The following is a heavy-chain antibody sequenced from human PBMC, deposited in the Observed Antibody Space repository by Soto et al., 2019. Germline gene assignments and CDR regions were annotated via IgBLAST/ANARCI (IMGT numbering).Heavy chain of an antibody. CDR3: AKDIADRYCSSTSCYNPDYYYGMDV. D-gene: IGHD2-2*02. J-gene: IGHJ6*02. Sequence: GGSLRLSCAASGFTFDDYAMHWVRQAPGKGLEWVSGISWNSGSIGYADSVKGRFTISRDNAKNSLYLQMNSLRAEDTALYYCAKDIADRYCSSTSCYNPDYYYGMDVWGQGTTVTVSS. CDR1: GFTFDDYA. V-gene: IGHV3-9*01. CDR2: ISWNSGSI.